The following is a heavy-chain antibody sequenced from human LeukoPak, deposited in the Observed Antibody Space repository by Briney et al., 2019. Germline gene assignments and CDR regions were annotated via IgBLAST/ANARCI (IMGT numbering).Heavy chain of an antibody. CDR2: IKNKTDGGTT. D-gene: IGHD3-10*01. J-gene: IGHJ3*02. CDR3: TTHYGSGSVDAFDI. CDR1: GFIFSNAW. Sequence: GGSLRLSCAASGFIFSNAWMSWVRQAPGKGLERVGRIKNKTDGGTTDYAAPVKGRFTISRDDSKNTLYLQMNSLKTEDTAVYYCTTHYGSGSVDAFDIWGQGTMVTVSS. V-gene: IGHV3-15*01.